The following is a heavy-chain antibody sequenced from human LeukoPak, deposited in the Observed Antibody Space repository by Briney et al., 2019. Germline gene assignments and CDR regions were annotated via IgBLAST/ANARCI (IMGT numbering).Heavy chain of an antibody. V-gene: IGHV3-23*01. J-gene: IGHJ6*02. CDR3: ATPRSSYHYYGMDV. CDR1: GFIFSSYA. Sequence: PGGSLRLSCAASGFIFSSYAMSWVRQAPGKGLEWGSAISGGGDNTYYAASVKGRFTTTRDNSKNTLYLQMNSLRAEDTALYYCATPRSSYHYYGMDVWGQGTTVIVSS. CDR2: ISGGGDNT.